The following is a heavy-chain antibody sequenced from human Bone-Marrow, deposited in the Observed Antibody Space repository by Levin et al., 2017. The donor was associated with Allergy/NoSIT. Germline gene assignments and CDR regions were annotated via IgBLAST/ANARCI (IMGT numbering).Heavy chain of an antibody. CDR3: AKDFRANGGSGSYRFDI. D-gene: IGHD3-10*01. V-gene: IGHV3-30*18. CDR2: ISYNGRFD. Sequence: QAGGSLRLSCAASGFTFSNYGMHWVRQAPGKGLEWVGVISYNGRFDYYTESLKGRFTIFRDNSKSTLYLQVNSLKTEDTAVYYCAKDFRANGGSGSYRFDIWGQGTMVTVSP. J-gene: IGHJ3*02. CDR1: GFTFSNYG.